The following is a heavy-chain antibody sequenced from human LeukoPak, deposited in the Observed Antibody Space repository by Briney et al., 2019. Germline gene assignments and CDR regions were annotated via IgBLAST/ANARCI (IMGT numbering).Heavy chain of an antibody. CDR2: IWYDGSNK. D-gene: IGHD3-22*01. Sequence: GGSLRLSCAASGFTFSSYGMHWVRRAPGKGLEWVAVIWYDGSNKYYADSVKGRFTISRDNSKNTLYLQMNSLRAEDTAVYYCASAAGYYDSSGYSGSNDAFDIWGQGTMVTVSS. CDR1: GFTFSSYG. CDR3: ASAAGYYDSSGYSGSNDAFDI. V-gene: IGHV3-33*01. J-gene: IGHJ3*02.